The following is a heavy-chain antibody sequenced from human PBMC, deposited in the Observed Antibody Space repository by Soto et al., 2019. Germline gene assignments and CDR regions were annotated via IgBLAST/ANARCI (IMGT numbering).Heavy chain of an antibody. V-gene: IGHV3-23*01. CDR1: GFTSTNYV. J-gene: IGHJ3*02. CDR2: ISGSGTTT. D-gene: IGHD2-8*01. CDR3: AKDRVGGVPDAFDI. Sequence: GGSLRLSCAASGFTSTNYVMNWVRQAPGKGLEWVSSISGSGTTTFYADSVKGRVIISRDNSKNTLYLQMNSLRAEDTALYYCAKDRVGGVPDAFDIWGQGTMVTVSS.